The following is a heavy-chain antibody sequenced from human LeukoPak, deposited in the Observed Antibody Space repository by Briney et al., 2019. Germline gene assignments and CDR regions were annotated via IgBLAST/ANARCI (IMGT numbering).Heavy chain of an antibody. CDR1: GFTFSDYY. V-gene: IGHV3-11*04. Sequence: GGSLRLSCAASGFTFSDYYMSWIRQAPGKGLEWVSYISSSGSTIYYADSVKGRFTISRDNAKNTLYLQMNSLRAEDTAVYYCARDLLDYDFWSGYYLPGMDVWGQGTTVTVSS. J-gene: IGHJ6*02. CDR3: ARDLLDYDFWSGYYLPGMDV. CDR2: ISSSGSTI. D-gene: IGHD3-3*01.